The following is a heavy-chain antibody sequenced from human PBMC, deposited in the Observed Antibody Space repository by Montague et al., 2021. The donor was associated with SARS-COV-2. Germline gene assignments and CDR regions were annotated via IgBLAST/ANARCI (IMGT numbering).Heavy chain of an antibody. CDR1: GFSLGTSAMC. Sequence: PALVKPTQTLTLTCTFSGFSLGTSAMCVSWIRQPPGKALEWLALIDWDDDKYYSTSLKTRLTISKDTSKNQVVLTMTSTDPVDTATYYCARTDCSDGICRFDYWGQGTLVTVSS. D-gene: IGHD2-15*01. V-gene: IGHV2-70*01. CDR3: ARTDCSDGICRFDY. J-gene: IGHJ4*02. CDR2: IDWDDDK.